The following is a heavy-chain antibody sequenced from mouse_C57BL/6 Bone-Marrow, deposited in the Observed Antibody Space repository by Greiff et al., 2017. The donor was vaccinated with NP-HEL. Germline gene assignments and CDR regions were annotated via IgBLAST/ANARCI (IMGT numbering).Heavy chain of an antibody. V-gene: IGHV1-81*01. CDR2: IYPRGGNT. CDR1: GYTFTSYG. CDR3: ARWRDDDPFAY. Sequence: QVHVKQSGAELARPGASVKLSCKASGYTFTSYGISWVKQRPGQGLEWIGVIYPRGGNTYYNEKFKGKATLTADKSSSTAYMELRSLTSEDSAVYVCARWRDDDPFAYWGQGTLVTVSA. D-gene: IGHD2-4*01. J-gene: IGHJ3*01.